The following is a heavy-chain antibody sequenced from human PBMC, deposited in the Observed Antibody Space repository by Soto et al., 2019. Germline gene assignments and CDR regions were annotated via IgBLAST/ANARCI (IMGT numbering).Heavy chain of an antibody. CDR3: XAGXXXXXXXXXXXXXXXXXX. J-gene: IGHJ6*02. CDR2: IVVGSGNT. Sequence: QMQLVQSGPEVKKPGTSVKVSCKASGFTFTSSAMQWVRQARGQRLEWIGWIVVGSGNTNYAQKFQERVTITRDMSTSTAYMELSSLRSEDTAVYYCXAGXXXXXXXXXXXXXXXXXXXGQGTTVTVSS. CDR1: GFTFTSSA. V-gene: IGHV1-58*02.